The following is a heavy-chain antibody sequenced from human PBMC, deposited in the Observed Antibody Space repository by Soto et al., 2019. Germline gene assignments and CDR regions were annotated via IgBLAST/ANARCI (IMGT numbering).Heavy chain of an antibody. CDR1: GGSFSGYY. V-gene: IGHV4-34*01. CDR3: ARGHYGDYVGSAFDI. D-gene: IGHD4-17*01. CDR2: INHSGST. Sequence: QVQLQQWGAGLLKPSETLSLTCAVYGGSFSGYYWSWIRQPPGKGLEWIGEINHSGSTNYNPSLKSRVTLSVDTSTNQFSLKLSSVHAADTAVYYCARGHYGDYVGSAFDIWGQGTMVTVSS. J-gene: IGHJ3*02.